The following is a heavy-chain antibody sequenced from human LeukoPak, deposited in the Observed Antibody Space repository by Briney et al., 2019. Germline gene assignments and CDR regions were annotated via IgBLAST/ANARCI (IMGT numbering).Heavy chain of an antibody. CDR3: ARDLVGATGDYYYYMDV. Sequence: PSETLSLTCTVSGGSISSYYWSWIRQPAGKGLEWIGRIYTSGSTNYNPSLKSRVTISVDTSKNQFSLKLSSVTAADTAVYYCARDLVGATGDYYYYMDVWGKGTTVTVSS. CDR1: GGSISSYY. D-gene: IGHD1-26*01. CDR2: IYTSGST. J-gene: IGHJ6*03. V-gene: IGHV4-4*07.